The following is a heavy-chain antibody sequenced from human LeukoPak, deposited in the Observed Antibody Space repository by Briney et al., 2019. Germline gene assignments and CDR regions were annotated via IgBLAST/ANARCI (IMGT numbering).Heavy chain of an antibody. CDR1: GYTFTGYY. CDR2: INPNSGGT. V-gene: IGHV1-2*02. D-gene: IGHD1-26*01. J-gene: IGHJ6*03. Sequence: GASVKVSCKASGYTFTGYYMHWERQAPGQGLEWMGWINPNSGGTNYAQKFQGRVTMTRNTSISTAYMELSRLRSDDTAVYYCARDANSGSYYPYYYYYMDVWGKGTTVTVSS. CDR3: ARDANSGSYYPYYYYYMDV.